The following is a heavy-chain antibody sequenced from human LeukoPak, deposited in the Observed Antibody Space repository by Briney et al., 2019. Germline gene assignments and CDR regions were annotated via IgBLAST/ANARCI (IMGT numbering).Heavy chain of an antibody. CDR2: INPHSGGT. D-gene: IGHD2-15*01. V-gene: IGHV1-2*02. CDR1: AYTLTAYY. Sequence: ASVKVSCKAYAYTLTAYYMHWVRQAPGQGLEWMGWINPHSGGTNSAQKFQGRVTMTRDTSISTGYMELRRLRSDDTAVYYCARGGGGYCSGDNCYFDYWGQGTQATVSS. J-gene: IGHJ4*02. CDR3: ARGGGGYCSGDNCYFDY.